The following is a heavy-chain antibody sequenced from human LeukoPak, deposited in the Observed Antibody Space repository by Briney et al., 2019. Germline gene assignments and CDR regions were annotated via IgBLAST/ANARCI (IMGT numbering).Heavy chain of an antibody. CDR1: GFTFTSSA. J-gene: IGHJ6*03. D-gene: IGHD5-12*01. CDR2: IVVGSGNT. V-gene: IGHV1-58*02. CDR3: AAGGRYDSNYYYYMDV. Sequence: GASVKVSCKASGFTFTSSAMQSVRQARGPRLEWIGWIVVGSGNTNYAQKFRERVTITRDMSTSTAYMELSSLRSEDTAVYYCAAGGRYDSNYYYYMDVWGKGTTVTVSS.